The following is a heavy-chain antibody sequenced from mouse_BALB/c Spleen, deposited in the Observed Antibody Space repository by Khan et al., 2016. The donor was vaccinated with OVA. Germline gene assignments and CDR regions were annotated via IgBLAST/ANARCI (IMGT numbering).Heavy chain of an antibody. Sequence: EVQLQESGGGLVKPGGSLKLSCAASGFTFSSFAMSWVHQTPEKRLEWVATINSDGTYTYYPDSVKGRFTISRDNAKNTLYLQMNSLRSEDTAMYYCARHNFGPFAYWGQGTLVTVSA. CDR1: GFTFSSFA. CDR3: ARHNFGPFAY. CDR2: INSDGTYT. J-gene: IGHJ3*01. V-gene: IGHV5-9-3*01. D-gene: IGHD1-3*01.